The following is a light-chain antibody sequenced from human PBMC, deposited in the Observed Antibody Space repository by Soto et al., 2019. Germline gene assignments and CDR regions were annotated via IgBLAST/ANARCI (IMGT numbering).Light chain of an antibody. V-gene: IGKV1-9*01. CDR1: QGISSY. CDR3: QHLNSYPLS. J-gene: IGKJ2*01. CDR2: AAS. Sequence: DIQLTQSPSFLSASVGDRVPITCRASQGISSYLAWYQQKPGKAPKLLIYAASTLQSGVPSRFSGSGSGTEFTLTISSLQPEDFATYYCQHLNSYPLSFGQGTKLEIK.